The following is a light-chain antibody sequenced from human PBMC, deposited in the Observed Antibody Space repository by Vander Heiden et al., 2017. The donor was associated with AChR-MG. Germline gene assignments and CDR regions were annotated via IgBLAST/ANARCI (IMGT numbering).Light chain of an antibody. CDR3: SSYAGSNNFV. V-gene: IGLV2-8*01. J-gene: IGLJ1*01. Sequence: QSALTQPPSASGSPGQSVTISCTGTSSDVGGCNCVSWYQQHPGKAPKVIIYEVNRRPSGVPDRFSGSKSGNTASLTVSGLQADDEADYYCSSYAGSNNFVFGTGTKVTVL. CDR2: EVN. CDR1: SSDVGGCNC.